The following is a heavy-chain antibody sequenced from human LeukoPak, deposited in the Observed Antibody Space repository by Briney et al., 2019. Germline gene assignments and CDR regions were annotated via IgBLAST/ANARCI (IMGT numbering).Heavy chain of an antibody. V-gene: IGHV4-4*07. CDR2: IHTSENT. Sequence: SETLSLTCTVSGGYIGIYYWSWIRQPAGKGLEWIGRIHTSENTDYNPSLKSRVTISVDMSTSQVSLTLTSVTAADTAVYYCGREGDYGDYSKSFYYMDVWGKGPTVTVSS. J-gene: IGHJ6*03. CDR1: GGYIGIYY. CDR3: GREGDYGDYSKSFYYMDV. D-gene: IGHD4-17*01.